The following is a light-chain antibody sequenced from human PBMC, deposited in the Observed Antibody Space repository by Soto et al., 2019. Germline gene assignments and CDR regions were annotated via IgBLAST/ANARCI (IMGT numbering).Light chain of an antibody. CDR3: QVRDVWPS. CDR2: DAS. Sequence: IVLTQSPATLSLSPGERAALSCRASQRVSTSLAWFQHKPGQAPRLFIYDASKRARGIPARFSASGTGTDFTLTIRRLEPEDFAVYYCQVRDVWPSFGEGTMVEFK. CDR1: QRVSTS. J-gene: IGKJ1*01. V-gene: IGKV3D-11*02.